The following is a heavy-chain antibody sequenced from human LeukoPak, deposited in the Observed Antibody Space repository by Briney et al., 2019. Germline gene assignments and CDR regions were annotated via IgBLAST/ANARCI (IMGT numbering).Heavy chain of an antibody. CDR3: ARAQYYYDSSGHSSYYFDY. Sequence: PSETLSLTCAVYGGSFSGYYWSWIRQPPGKGLEWIGEINHSGSTNYNPSLKSRVTISVDTSKNQFSLKLSSVTAADTAVYYCARAQYYYDSSGHSSYYFDYWGQGTLVTVSS. V-gene: IGHV4-34*01. D-gene: IGHD3-22*01. J-gene: IGHJ4*02. CDR2: INHSGST. CDR1: GGSFSGYY.